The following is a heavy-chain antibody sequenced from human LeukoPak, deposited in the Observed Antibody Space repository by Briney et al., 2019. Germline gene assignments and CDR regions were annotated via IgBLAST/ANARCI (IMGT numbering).Heavy chain of an antibody. CDR1: GYAFTGYY. CDR3: ARDPGTMVRGSRRGYDGNYYYMDV. D-gene: IGHD3-10*01. CDR2: INPNSGGT. V-gene: IGHV1-2*02. J-gene: IGHJ6*03. Sequence: ASVKVSCKASGYAFTGYYMHWVRQAPGQGLEWMGWINPNSGGTNYAQKIQGRVTMTRDTSISTAYMELSRLRSDDTAVYYCARDPGTMVRGSRRGYDGNYYYMDVWGKGTTVTISS.